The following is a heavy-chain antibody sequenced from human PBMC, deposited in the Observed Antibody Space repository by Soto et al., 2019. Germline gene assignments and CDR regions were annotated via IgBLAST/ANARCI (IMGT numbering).Heavy chain of an antibody. J-gene: IGHJ4*02. CDR3: ARADFVNDY. Sequence: PSETLSLTCAVSGYSISSGHYWGWIRQPPGKGLEWIGSIYHSGSTYYTPSLKSRVTISVDTSKNQFSLKLGSVTAADTAVYYCARADFVNDYWGQGTAVTVSS. CDR2: IYHSGST. V-gene: IGHV4-38-2*01. CDR1: GYSISSGHY.